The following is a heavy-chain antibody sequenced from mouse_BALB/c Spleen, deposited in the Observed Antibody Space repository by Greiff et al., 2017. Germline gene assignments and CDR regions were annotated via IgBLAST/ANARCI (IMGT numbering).Heavy chain of an antibody. D-gene: IGHD2-1*01. Sequence: EVKLVESGGGLVKPGGSLKLSCAASGFAFSSYDMSWVRQTPEKRLEWVAYISSGGGSTYYPDTVKGRFTISRDNAKNTLYLQMSSLKSEDTAMYYCASPVYYGNYNYAMDYWGQGTSVTVSS. J-gene: IGHJ4*01. CDR3: ASPVYYGNYNYAMDY. CDR2: ISSGGGST. CDR1: GFAFSSYD. V-gene: IGHV5-12-1*01.